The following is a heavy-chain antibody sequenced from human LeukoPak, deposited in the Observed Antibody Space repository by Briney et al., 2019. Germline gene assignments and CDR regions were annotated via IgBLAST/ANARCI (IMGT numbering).Heavy chain of an antibody. CDR3: ARDLWTGAPIYYYYGMDV. V-gene: IGHV3-23*01. Sequence: PGGSLRLSCAASGFTFSSYAMSWVRQAPGKGLEWVSAISGSGGSTYYADSVKGRFTISRDNSKNTLYLQMNSLRAEDTAVYYCARDLWTGAPIYYYYGMDVWGQGTTVTVSS. CDR2: ISGSGGST. J-gene: IGHJ6*02. D-gene: IGHD7-27*01. CDR1: GFTFSSYA.